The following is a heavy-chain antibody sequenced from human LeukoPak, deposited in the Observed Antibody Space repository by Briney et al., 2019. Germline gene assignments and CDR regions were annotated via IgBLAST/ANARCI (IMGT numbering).Heavy chain of an antibody. D-gene: IGHD6-6*01. CDR2: VYYTGST. J-gene: IGHJ6*02. CDR1: GGSVTSGGYY. CDR3: ARISAGRYGMDV. V-gene: IGHV4-31*03. Sequence: PSETLSLTCTVSGGSVTSGGYYWSWICQHPGKGLEWIGYVYYTGSTYYNPSLKSRVTISPDTSKNHFSLKVSSVTAADTAVYYCARISAGRYGMDVWGQGTTVTVSS.